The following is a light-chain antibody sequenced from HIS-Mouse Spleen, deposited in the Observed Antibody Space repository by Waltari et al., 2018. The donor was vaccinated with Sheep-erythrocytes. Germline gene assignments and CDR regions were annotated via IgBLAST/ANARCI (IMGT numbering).Light chain of an antibody. CDR3: LQDYNYPYT. V-gene: IGKV1-6*01. Sequence: AIQMTQSPSSLSASVGDRVNITCRASQGISNELGWYQQKPGKAPKLLIYAASSLQSGVASRFSGSGSGTDFTLTISSLQPEDFATYYCLQDYNYPYTFGQGTKLEIK. CDR2: AAS. J-gene: IGKJ2*01. CDR1: QGISNE.